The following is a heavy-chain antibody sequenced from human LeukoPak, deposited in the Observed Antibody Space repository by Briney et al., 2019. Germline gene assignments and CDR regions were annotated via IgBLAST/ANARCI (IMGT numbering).Heavy chain of an antibody. CDR3: ARGRRYDFDY. Sequence: GGSLGLSCAASGFTFSSYSMNWVRQAPGKGLEWVSYISSSSSTIYYADSVKGRFTISRDNAKNSLYLQMNSLRAEDTAVYYCARGRRYDFDYWGQGTLVTVSS. CDR1: GFTFSSYS. D-gene: IGHD3-3*01. V-gene: IGHV3-48*01. J-gene: IGHJ4*02. CDR2: ISSSSSTI.